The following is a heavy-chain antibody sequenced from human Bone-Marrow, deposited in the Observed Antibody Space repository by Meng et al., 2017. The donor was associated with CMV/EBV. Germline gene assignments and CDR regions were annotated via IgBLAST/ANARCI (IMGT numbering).Heavy chain of an antibody. CDR1: GYTFTGYY. J-gene: IGHJ5*02. D-gene: IGHD2-2*02. Sequence: SVKVSCKASGYTFTGYYMHWVRQAPGQGLEWMGGIIPILGIANYAQKFQGRVTITADKSTSTAYMELSSLRSEDTAVYYCYTEDNWFDPWGQGTLVTVSS. V-gene: IGHV1-69*10. CDR2: IIPILGIA. CDR3: YTEDNWFDP.